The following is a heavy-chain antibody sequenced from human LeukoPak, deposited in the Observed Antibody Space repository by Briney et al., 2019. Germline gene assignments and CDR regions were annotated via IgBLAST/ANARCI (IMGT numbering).Heavy chain of an antibody. J-gene: IGHJ5*02. CDR1: GFIFNNYA. Sequence: GGSLRLSCAASGFIFNNYAMHWVRQAPGKGLEWVANIKQDGSEKYYVDSVKGRFTISRDNAKNSLYLQMNSLRAEDTAVYYCARDLRFFTFDPWGQGTLVTVSS. CDR2: IKQDGSEK. V-gene: IGHV3-7*01. D-gene: IGHD3-3*01. CDR3: ARDLRFFTFDP.